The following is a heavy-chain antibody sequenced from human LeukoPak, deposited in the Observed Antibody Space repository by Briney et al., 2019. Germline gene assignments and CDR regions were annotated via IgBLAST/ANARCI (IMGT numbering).Heavy chain of an antibody. V-gene: IGHV3-7*01. CDR3: ARFPDDYVWGSYRYSAHDAFDI. Sequence: PGGSLRLSCAASGFTFSSYWMSWVRQAPGKGLEWVANIKQDGSEKYYVDSVKGRFTISRDNAKNSLYLQMNSLRAEDTAVYYCARFPDDYVWGSYRYSAHDAFDIWGQGTMVTVSS. J-gene: IGHJ3*02. CDR2: IKQDGSEK. D-gene: IGHD3-16*02. CDR1: GFTFSSYW.